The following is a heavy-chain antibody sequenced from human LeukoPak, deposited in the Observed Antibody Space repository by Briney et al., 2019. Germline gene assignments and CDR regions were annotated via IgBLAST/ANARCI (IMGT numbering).Heavy chain of an antibody. CDR1: GFTLSSYS. Sequence: GGSLRLSCAASGFTLSSYSMNWVRQAPGKGLEWVSSISSSSSYIYYADSVKGRFTISRDNARNSLYLQMNSLRAEDTAVYYCAKVPKLPSISMIRGVRVPYYMDVWGKGTTVTISS. CDR3: AKVPKLPSISMIRGVRVPYYMDV. J-gene: IGHJ6*03. CDR2: ISSSSSYI. D-gene: IGHD3-10*01. V-gene: IGHV3-21*01.